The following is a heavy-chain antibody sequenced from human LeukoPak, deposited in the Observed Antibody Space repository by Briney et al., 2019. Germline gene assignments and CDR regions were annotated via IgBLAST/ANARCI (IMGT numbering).Heavy chain of an antibody. CDR1: GFTFSSYA. CDR2: ISYDGSNK. Sequence: GGSLRLSCAASGFTFSSYAMNWVRQAPGKGLEWVALISYDGSNKNYADSVQGRFTISRDNSKSTLCLQMNSLRAEDTAVYYCAKQLGYCSDGSCYFPYWGQGTLVTVSS. CDR3: AKQLGYCSDGSCYFPY. V-gene: IGHV3-30-3*02. J-gene: IGHJ4*02. D-gene: IGHD2-15*01.